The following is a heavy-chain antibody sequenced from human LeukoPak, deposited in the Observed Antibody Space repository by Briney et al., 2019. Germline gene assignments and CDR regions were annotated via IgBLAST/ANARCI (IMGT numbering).Heavy chain of an antibody. J-gene: IGHJ6*02. Sequence: GRSLRLSCAASGFTFDDYAMHWVRQAPGKGPEWVSGISWNSGSIGYADSVKGRFTISRDNAKNSLYLQMNSLRTEDTALYYCAKGGSSFVYGMDVWGQGTTVTVSS. D-gene: IGHD3-3*02. V-gene: IGHV3-9*01. CDR3: AKGGSSFVYGMDV. CDR2: ISWNSGSI. CDR1: GFTFDDYA.